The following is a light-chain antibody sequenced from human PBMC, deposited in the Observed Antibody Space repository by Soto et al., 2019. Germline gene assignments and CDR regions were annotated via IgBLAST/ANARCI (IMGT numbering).Light chain of an antibody. J-gene: IGLJ1*01. CDR1: SSDVVAYDY. CDR3: SSFAGSNNFPYV. Sequence: QSALTQPPSASGSPGQSVTISCTGTSSDVVAYDYVSWYQQHPGKAPKLMIYEINKRPSGVPDRFSGYKSCNTASLTVSGLQAEDEADYYCSSFAGSNNFPYVFGTGTKVTVL. V-gene: IGLV2-8*01. CDR2: EIN.